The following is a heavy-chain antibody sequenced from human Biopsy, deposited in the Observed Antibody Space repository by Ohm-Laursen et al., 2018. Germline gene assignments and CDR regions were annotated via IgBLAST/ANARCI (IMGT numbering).Heavy chain of an antibody. Sequence: TLSLTCTVSGASVTSGSYYWSWIRQPPGKGLEWLGYISNIGSTNYNPSLKSRVTMSVNTSKKQFSLRLSSATAADTAVYYCASAGYNPDWNFDLWGRGTRVTVSS. D-gene: IGHD5-24*01. CDR3: ASAGYNPDWNFDL. CDR2: ISNIGST. J-gene: IGHJ2*01. V-gene: IGHV4-61*01. CDR1: GASVTSGSYY.